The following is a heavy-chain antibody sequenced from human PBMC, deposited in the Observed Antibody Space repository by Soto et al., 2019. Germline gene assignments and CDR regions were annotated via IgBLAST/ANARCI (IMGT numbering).Heavy chain of an antibody. CDR3: ARDNILGILYGGMDV. V-gene: IGHV4-30-4*01. J-gene: IGHJ6*02. CDR1: GGSISSGDYY. Sequence: SETLSLTCTVSGGSISSGDYYWSWIRQPPGKGLEWIGYIYYSGSTYYNPSLKSRVTISVDTSKNQFSLKLSSVTAADTAVYYCARDNILGILYGGMDVWGQGTTVTV. CDR2: IYYSGST. D-gene: IGHD2-8*01.